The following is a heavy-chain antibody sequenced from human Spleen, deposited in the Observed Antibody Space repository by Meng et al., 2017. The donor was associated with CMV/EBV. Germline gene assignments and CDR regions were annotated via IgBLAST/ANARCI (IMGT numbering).Heavy chain of an antibody. CDR2: IIPIFGTA. CDR3: ASTLGGTYYDFWSGYYGMDV. J-gene: IGHJ6*02. Sequence: SYAISWVRQAPGQGLEWMGGIIPIFGTANYAQKFQGRVTITTDESTSTAYMELSSLRSEDTAVYYCASTLGGTYYDFWSGYYGMDVWGQGTTVTVSS. CDR1: SYA. D-gene: IGHD3-3*01. V-gene: IGHV1-69*05.